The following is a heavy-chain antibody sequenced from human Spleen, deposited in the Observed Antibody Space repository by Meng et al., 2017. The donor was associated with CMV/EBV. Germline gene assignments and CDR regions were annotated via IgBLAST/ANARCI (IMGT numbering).Heavy chain of an antibody. CDR1: GFSFSNHY. V-gene: IGHV3-7*01. Sequence: GESLKISCAASGFSFSNHYMAWVRQAPGKAPEWAADIKPDGSDKYYVDSVKGRFTISRDNARDSVYLQMNSLRGDDTAVYFCARDGRFDSGDRNYDNYWLDPWGQGTLVTVSS. J-gene: IGHJ5*02. CDR3: ARDGRFDSGDRNYDNYWLDP. CDR2: IKPDGSDK. D-gene: IGHD3-22*01.